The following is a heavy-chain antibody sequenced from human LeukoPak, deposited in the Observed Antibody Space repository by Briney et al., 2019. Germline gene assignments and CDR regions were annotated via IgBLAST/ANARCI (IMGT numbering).Heavy chain of an antibody. CDR1: GFTFSSYA. CDR2: ISGSGGRT. CDR3: TRADTHAGRLYYYYGIDV. Sequence: GGSLRLSCAGSGFTFSSYAMTWVRQAPGKGLEWVSAISGSGGRTYSAGSVKGRFTISRDNSKNTLYLQMNSLRAEDTAVYYCTRADTHAGRLYYYYGIDVWGQGTTVTVSS. V-gene: IGHV3-23*01. J-gene: IGHJ6*02. D-gene: IGHD1-14*01.